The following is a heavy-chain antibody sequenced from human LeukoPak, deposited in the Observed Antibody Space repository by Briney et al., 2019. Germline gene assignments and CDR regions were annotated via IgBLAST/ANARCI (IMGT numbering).Heavy chain of an antibody. CDR1: GFTFSSDA. D-gene: IGHD5-24*01. Sequence: GGSLRLSCAASGFTFSSDAMHWVRQPPGKGLEWVALISYQGNNKFYADSVKGRFTISRDNAKNSLYLQMNSLRAEDTAVYYCARETPRRGETRDGYRWGQGTLVTVSS. CDR3: ARETPRRGETRDGYR. J-gene: IGHJ4*02. CDR2: ISYQGNNK. V-gene: IGHV3-30-3*01.